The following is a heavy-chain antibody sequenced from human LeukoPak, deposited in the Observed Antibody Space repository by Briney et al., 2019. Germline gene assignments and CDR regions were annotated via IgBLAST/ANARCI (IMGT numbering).Heavy chain of an antibody. D-gene: IGHD3-22*01. J-gene: IGHJ4*02. V-gene: IGHV3-30*02. CDR2: IRYDGSNK. CDR3: AKVLTYYYDSSGYDY. CDR1: GFTFSSYG. Sequence: GGSLRLSCAASGFTFSSYGMHWVRQAPGEGLEWVAFIRYDGSNKYYADSVKGRFTISRDNSKNTLYLQMNSLRAEDTAVYYCAKVLTYYYDSSGYDYWGQGTLVTVSS.